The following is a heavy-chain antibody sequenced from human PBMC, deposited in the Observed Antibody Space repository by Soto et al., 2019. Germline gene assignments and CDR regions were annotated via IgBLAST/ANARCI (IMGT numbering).Heavy chain of an antibody. V-gene: IGHV4-59*01. CDR1: GGSISSYY. Sequence: PSETLSLTCTVSGGSISSYYWSWIRQPPGKGLEWIGYIYYSGSTNYNPSLKSRVTISVDTSKNQFSLKLSSVTAADTAVYYCARGNHDYGDYVGWYYYYMDVWGKGTTVTVSS. CDR2: IYYSGST. CDR3: ARGNHDYGDYVGWYYYYMDV. D-gene: IGHD4-17*01. J-gene: IGHJ6*03.